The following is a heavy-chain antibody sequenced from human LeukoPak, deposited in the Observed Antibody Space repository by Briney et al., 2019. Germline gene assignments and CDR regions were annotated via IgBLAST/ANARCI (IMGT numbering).Heavy chain of an antibody. D-gene: IGHD3-22*01. V-gene: IGHV4-59*01. Sequence: SETLSLTCTVSGGSISSYYWSWIRQPPGKGLEWIGYIYYSGSTNYNPSLKSRVTISVDTSKNQFSLKLSSVTAADTAVYYCARTMIAVADTYFDYWGQGTLVTVSP. CDR1: GGSISSYY. CDR3: ARTMIAVADTYFDY. CDR2: IYYSGST. J-gene: IGHJ4*02.